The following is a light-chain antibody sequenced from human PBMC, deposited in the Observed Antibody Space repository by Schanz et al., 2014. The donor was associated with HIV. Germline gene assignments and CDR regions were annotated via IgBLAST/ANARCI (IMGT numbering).Light chain of an antibody. CDR1: QRLSSSY. CDR2: ATS. CDR3: QYFGNSGGT. J-gene: IGKJ4*01. V-gene: IGKV3-20*01. Sequence: EIVLTQSPGSLSLSPGGRATLSCGASQRLSSSYLAWYQQKRDQPPRLVIYATSTRAAGIPDRFSGTGSGIDLPLTISSLEPEDFAVYYCQYFGNSGGTFGGGTKVEIK.